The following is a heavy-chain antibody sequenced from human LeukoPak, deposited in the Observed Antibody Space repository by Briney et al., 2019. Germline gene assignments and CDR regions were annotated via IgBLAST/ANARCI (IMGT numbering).Heavy chain of an antibody. V-gene: IGHV3-23*01. CDR3: AREGSSWYEVLRSAVLYGMDV. D-gene: IGHD6-13*01. Sequence: GGSLRLSCAASGFTFSSYAMSWLRQAPGKGLEWVSTLGDSGGRTYYADSVTGRFTISRDNSKNTLYLQMNSLRAEDTAVYYCAREGSSWYEVLRSAVLYGMDVWGQGTTVTVSS. CDR1: GFTFSSYA. J-gene: IGHJ6*02. CDR2: LGDSGGRT.